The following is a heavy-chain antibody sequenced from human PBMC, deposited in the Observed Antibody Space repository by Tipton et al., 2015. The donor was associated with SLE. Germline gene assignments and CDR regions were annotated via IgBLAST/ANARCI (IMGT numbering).Heavy chain of an antibody. CDR1: GYTFTSYY. V-gene: IGHV1-46*01. CDR2: INPVGGST. Sequence: VQLVQSGAEVKKPGASVKVSCKASGYTFTSYYIHWVRQAPGQGLEWMGVINPVGGSTYYAQKFQGRVTMTRDTSASTVYMEVTGLRSEDTAVYYCARDRIERLAAMDAFDIWGQGTMVTVS. J-gene: IGHJ3*02. D-gene: IGHD6-25*01. CDR3: ARDRIERLAAMDAFDI.